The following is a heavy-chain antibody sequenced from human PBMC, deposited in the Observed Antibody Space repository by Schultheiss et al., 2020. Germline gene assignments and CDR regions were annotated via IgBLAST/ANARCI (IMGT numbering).Heavy chain of an antibody. V-gene: IGHV4-39*01. CDR3: ARRDSIAADYFDY. J-gene: IGHJ4*02. CDR1: GGSISSGGYY. Sequence: SETLSLTCTVSGGSISSGGYYWGWIRQPPGKGLEWIGSIYYSGSTYYNPSLKSRVTISVDTSKNQFSLKLSSVTAADTAVYYCARRDSIAADYFDYWGKGTLVTVSS. CDR2: IYYSGST. D-gene: IGHD6-13*01.